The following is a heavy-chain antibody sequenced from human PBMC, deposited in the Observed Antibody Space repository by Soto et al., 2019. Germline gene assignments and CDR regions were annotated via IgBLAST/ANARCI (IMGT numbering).Heavy chain of an antibody. Sequence: GASVKVSCKASGYTFTDYYMHWVRQAPGQGLEWMGWINPNSGGTNYAQKFQGRVTMTRDTSISTAYMELSRLRSDDTAVYYCARKLELRGSYYYYYDMDVWGQGTTVTVSS. D-gene: IGHD1-7*01. CDR3: ARKLELRGSYYYYYDMDV. CDR2: INPNSGGT. CDR1: GYTFTDYY. V-gene: IGHV1-2*02. J-gene: IGHJ6*02.